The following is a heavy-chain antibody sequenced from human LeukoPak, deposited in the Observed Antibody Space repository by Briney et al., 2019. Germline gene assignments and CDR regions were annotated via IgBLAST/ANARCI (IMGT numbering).Heavy chain of an antibody. Sequence: ASVKVSCKASGGTFSSYTISWVRQAPGQGLEWMGWISAYNGNTNYAQKLQGRVTMTTDTSTSTAYMELRSLRSDDTAVYYCARDLNYDYVWGSYTLFDYWSQGTLVTVSS. CDR1: GGTFSSYT. J-gene: IGHJ4*02. D-gene: IGHD3-16*01. V-gene: IGHV1-18*01. CDR2: ISAYNGNT. CDR3: ARDLNYDYVWGSYTLFDY.